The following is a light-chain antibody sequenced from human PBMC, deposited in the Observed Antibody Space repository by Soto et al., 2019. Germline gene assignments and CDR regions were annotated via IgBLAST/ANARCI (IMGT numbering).Light chain of an antibody. J-gene: IGLJ2*01. CDR3: AAWDDSLSGVV. Sequence: QSVLTQPPSASGTPGQRVTISCSGSSSNIGSNYVYWYQQLPGTAPKLLIYRNNQRPSGVPDRFPGSKSGTSASLAISGRRSEDEANYYCAAWDDSLSGVVFGGGTKVTVL. CDR1: SSNIGSNY. CDR2: RNN. V-gene: IGLV1-47*01.